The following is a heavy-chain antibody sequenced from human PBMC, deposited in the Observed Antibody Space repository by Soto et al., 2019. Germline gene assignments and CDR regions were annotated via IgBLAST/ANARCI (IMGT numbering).Heavy chain of an antibody. CDR1: GYTFTSYG. J-gene: IGHJ4*02. CDR2: ISAYNGNT. V-gene: IGHV1-18*01. Sequence: ASVKVSCKASGYTFTSYGISWVRQAPGQGLEWMGWISAYNGNTNYAQKLQGRVTMTTDTSTSTAYMELRSLRSDDTAVYYCAKWDSSGINFDYWGQGXLVTVSS. D-gene: IGHD3-22*01. CDR3: AKWDSSGINFDY.